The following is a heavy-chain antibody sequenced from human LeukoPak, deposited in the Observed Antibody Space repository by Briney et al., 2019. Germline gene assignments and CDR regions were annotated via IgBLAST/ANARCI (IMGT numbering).Heavy chain of an antibody. D-gene: IGHD2-21*02. Sequence: PSETLSLTCAVYVGSFNDYYWSWIRQPPGKGLEWIGYIYYSGSTNYNPSLKSRVTISVDTSKNQFSLKLSSVTAADTAVYYCARHSIDGGGDLNGMDVWGQGTTVTDSS. J-gene: IGHJ6*02. CDR1: VGSFNDYY. V-gene: IGHV4-59*08. CDR3: ARHSIDGGGDLNGMDV. CDR2: IYYSGST.